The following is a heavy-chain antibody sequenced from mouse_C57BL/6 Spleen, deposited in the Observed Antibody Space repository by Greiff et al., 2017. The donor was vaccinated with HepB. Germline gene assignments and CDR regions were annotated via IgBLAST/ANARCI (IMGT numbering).Heavy chain of an antibody. CDR2: IYPGDGDT. Sequence: QVQLQQSGPELVKPGASVKISCKASGYAFSSSWMNWVKQRPGKGLEWIGRIYPGDGDTNYNGKFKGKATLTADKSSSTAYMQLSSLTSEDSAVYFCGTGTPFAYWGQGTLVTVSA. CDR1: GYAFSSSW. J-gene: IGHJ3*01. D-gene: IGHD4-1*01. CDR3: GTGTPFAY. V-gene: IGHV1-82*01.